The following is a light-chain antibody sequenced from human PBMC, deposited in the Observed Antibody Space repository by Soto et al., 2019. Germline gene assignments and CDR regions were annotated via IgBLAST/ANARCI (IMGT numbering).Light chain of an antibody. CDR3: VTWDGSLSAYV. CDR2: GNN. Sequence: QSVLTQPPSVSAAPGQKVTISCSGSSSNIGSDYVSWYQQLPGTAPKLLIYGNNKRPSGIPDRFSGSKSGTSATLGITGLRIGDEADYYGVTWDGSLSAYVSGTGTKVTVL. V-gene: IGLV1-51*02. J-gene: IGLJ1*01. CDR1: SSNIGSDY.